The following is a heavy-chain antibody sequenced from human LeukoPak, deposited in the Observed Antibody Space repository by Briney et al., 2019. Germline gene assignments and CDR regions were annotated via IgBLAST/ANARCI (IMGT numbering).Heavy chain of an antibody. Sequence: SGGSLRLSCAASGFTFSSYAMHWVRQAPGKGLEWVAVISYDGSNKYYADSVKGRFTISRDNSKNTLYLQMNSLRAEDTAVHYCARFDHYYDSSGYSDNWFDPWGQGTLVTVSS. V-gene: IGHV3-30-3*01. CDR1: GFTFSSYA. D-gene: IGHD3-22*01. CDR2: ISYDGSNK. J-gene: IGHJ5*02. CDR3: ARFDHYYDSSGYSDNWFDP.